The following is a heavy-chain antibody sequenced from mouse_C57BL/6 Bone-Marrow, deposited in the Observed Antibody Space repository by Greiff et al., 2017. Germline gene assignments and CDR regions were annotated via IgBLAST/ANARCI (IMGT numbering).Heavy chain of an antibody. Sequence: QVQLQQSGAELVRPGTSVKMSCKASGYTFTNYWIGWAKQRPGHGLAWIGDIYPGGGYTNYNEKFKGKATLTADKSSSTAYMQCSSLTSEDSAIYYGARGGLPGYVDVWGTGTTVTVSS. CDR2: IYPGGGYT. CDR1: GYTFTNYW. V-gene: IGHV1-63*01. J-gene: IGHJ1*03. D-gene: IGHD3-1*01. CDR3: ARGGLPGYVDV.